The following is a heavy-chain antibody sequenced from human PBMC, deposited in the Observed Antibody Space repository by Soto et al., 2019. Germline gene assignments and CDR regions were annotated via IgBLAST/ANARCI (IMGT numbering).Heavy chain of an antibody. Sequence: GGSLRLSCAASGFTFSSYAMSWVRQAPGKGLEWVSAISGSGGSTYYADSVKGRFTISRDNSKNTLYLQMNSLRAEDTAVYYCAKDLYYDILTGYYGSPSFDYWGQGTLVTVSS. CDR1: GFTFSSYA. V-gene: IGHV3-23*01. CDR2: ISGSGGST. CDR3: AKDLYYDILTGYYGSPSFDY. J-gene: IGHJ4*02. D-gene: IGHD3-9*01.